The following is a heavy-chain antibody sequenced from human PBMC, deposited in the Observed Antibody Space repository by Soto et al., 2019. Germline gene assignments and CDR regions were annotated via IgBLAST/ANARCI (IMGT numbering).Heavy chain of an antibody. J-gene: IGHJ4*02. CDR1: GGTFSSYA. CDR2: IIPIFGTA. CDR3: ARDPRGGYYTIFDY. V-gene: IGHV1-69*13. Sequence: SVKVSCKAPGGTFSSYAISWVRQAPGQGLEWMGGIIPIFGTANYAQKFQGRVTITADESTSTAYMELSSLRSEDTAVYYCARDPRGGYYTIFDYWGQGTLVTVSS. D-gene: IGHD3-3*01.